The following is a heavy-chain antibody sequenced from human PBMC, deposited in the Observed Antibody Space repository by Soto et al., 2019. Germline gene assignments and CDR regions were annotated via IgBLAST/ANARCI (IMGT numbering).Heavy chain of an antibody. J-gene: IGHJ4*02. CDR2: IVVGSGRT. CDR3: AAVQGGGATFHF. D-gene: IGHD1-26*01. Sequence: QMQLAQSGPEVKKPGTSVKVSCKASGFTFINSAIQWVRQARGQRLEWIGWIVVGSGRTDYAQKFQERLTITRDMSTSTAYMELSSLGLEDTALYYCAAVQGGGATFHFWGQGSLVTVSS. V-gene: IGHV1-58*02. CDR1: GFTFINSA.